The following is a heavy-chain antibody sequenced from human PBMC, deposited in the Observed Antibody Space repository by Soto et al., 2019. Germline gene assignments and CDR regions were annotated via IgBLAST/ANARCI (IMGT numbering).Heavy chain of an antibody. CDR2: ISGSGGST. J-gene: IGHJ4*02. CDR3: AKPKRNYWANFDY. D-gene: IGHD1-7*01. CDR1: GFTFSSYA. V-gene: IGHV3-23*01. Sequence: PGGSLRLSCAASGFTFSSYAMSWVRRAPGKGLEWVSAISGSGGSTYYADSVKGRFTISRDNSKNTLYLQMNSLRAEDTAVYYCAKPKRNYWANFDYWGQGTLVTVSS.